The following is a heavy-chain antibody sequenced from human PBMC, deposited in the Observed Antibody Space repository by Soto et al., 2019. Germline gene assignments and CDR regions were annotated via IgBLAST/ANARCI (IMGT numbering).Heavy chain of an antibody. CDR1: GSTFSSYT. V-gene: IGHV1-69*02. J-gene: IGHJ6*01. Sequence: QVQLVQSGAEVRKPGSSVKVSCKASGSTFSSYTVNWVRQAPGQGLEWIGRIIPILGITNYARRFQGRVTITADRSTNTGYMELTSLTSEDTAVYYCARRRYCGADCYSKFYYGMDVW. D-gene: IGHD2-21*02. CDR2: IIPILGIT. CDR3: ARRRYCGADCYSKFYYGMDV.